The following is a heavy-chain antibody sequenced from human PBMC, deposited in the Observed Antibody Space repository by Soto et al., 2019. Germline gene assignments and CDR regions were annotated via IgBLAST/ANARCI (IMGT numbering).Heavy chain of an antibody. CDR1: GFTFSSYA. Sequence: PGGSLRLSCAASGFTFSSYAMHWVRQAPGKGLEWVAVISYDGSNKYYADSVKGRFTISRDNSKNTLYLQMNSLRAEDTAVYYCARVLKWLRLAPEHYYYVMDVWGQGTTVTVSS. CDR3: ARVLKWLRLAPEHYYYVMDV. J-gene: IGHJ6*02. CDR2: ISYDGSNK. V-gene: IGHV3-30-3*01. D-gene: IGHD5-12*01.